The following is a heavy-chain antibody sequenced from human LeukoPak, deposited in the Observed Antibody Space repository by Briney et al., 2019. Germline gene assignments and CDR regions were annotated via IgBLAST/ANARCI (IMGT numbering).Heavy chain of an antibody. CDR2: IRYDGSNK. D-gene: IGHD3-3*01. V-gene: IGHV3-30*02. Sequence: PGGSLRLSCAASGFTFSSYGMHWVRQAPGKGLEWVAFIRYDGSNKYYADSVKGRFTISRDNSKNTLYLQMNSLRAEDTAVYYCAKIPYDFWSGHTQFDYWGQGTLVTVSS. J-gene: IGHJ4*02. CDR3: AKIPYDFWSGHTQFDY. CDR1: GFTFSSYG.